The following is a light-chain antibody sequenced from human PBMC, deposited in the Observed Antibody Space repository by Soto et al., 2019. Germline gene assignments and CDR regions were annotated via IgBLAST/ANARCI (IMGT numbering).Light chain of an antibody. CDR2: LGP. Sequence: IVMTQSPLSLPVTPGEPAAISCRSSQSLLHGNGKNYFQWYMQKPAQSSQLLVYLGPNLASRVPDSFSGSGSDTDFTLKTSRVDAEDVWIYYCMQALQRSFTFGRVTKLEIK. J-gene: IGKJ2*01. CDR1: QSLLHGNGKNY. CDR3: MQALQRSFT. V-gene: IGKV2-28*01.